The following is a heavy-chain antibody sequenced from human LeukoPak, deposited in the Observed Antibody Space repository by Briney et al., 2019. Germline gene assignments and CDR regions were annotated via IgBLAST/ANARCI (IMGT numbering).Heavy chain of an antibody. D-gene: IGHD3-3*01. CDR1: GYTFTSYY. CDR3: ARDDYDFWSGYYPWPIGPYYFDY. Sequence: ASVKVSCKASGYTFTSYYMHWVRQAPGQGLEWMGIINPSGGSTSYAQKFQGRVTMTRDTSTSTVYMELSSLRSEDTAVYYCARDDYDFWSGYYPWPIGPYYFDYWGQGTLVTVSS. CDR2: INPSGGST. V-gene: IGHV1-46*01. J-gene: IGHJ4*02.